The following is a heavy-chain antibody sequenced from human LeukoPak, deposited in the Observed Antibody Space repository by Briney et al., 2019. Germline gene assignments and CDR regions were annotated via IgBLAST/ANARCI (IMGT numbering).Heavy chain of an antibody. CDR2: IYHSGST. CDR3: ARERPEVLYSSSPRWFDP. V-gene: IGHV4-4*02. Sequence: SGTLSLTCAVSGGSISSSNWWSWVRQPPGKGLEWIGEIYHSGSTNYNPSLKSRVTISVDKSKNQFSLKLSSVTAADTAVYYCARERPEVLYSSSPRWFDPWGQGTLVTVSS. D-gene: IGHD6-6*01. J-gene: IGHJ5*02. CDR1: GGSISSSNW.